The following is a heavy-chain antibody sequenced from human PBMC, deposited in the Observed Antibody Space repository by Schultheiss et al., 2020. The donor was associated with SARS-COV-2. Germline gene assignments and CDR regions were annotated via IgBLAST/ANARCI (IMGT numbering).Heavy chain of an antibody. Sequence: GGSLRLSCAASGFTFSSYAMHWVRQAPGKGLEWVAVISYDGSNKYYADSVKGRFTISRDNSKNTLYLQMNSLRAEDTAVYYCARGVTIAARPDFDYWGQGTLVTGSS. CDR1: GFTFSSYA. D-gene: IGHD6-6*01. CDR3: ARGVTIAARPDFDY. J-gene: IGHJ4*02. V-gene: IGHV3-30-3*01. CDR2: ISYDGSNK.